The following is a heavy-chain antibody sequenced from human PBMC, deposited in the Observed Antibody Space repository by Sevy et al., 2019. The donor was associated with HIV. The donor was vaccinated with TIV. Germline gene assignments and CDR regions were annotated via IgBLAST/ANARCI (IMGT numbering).Heavy chain of an antibody. Sequence: GGPLRLSCAASGFTFSSYAMSWVRQAPGKGLEWVSAISGSGGSTYYADSVKGRFTISRDNSKNTLYLQMNSLRAEDTAVYYCARHDYGDYIDSYWGQGTLVTVSS. CDR2: ISGSGGST. J-gene: IGHJ4*02. V-gene: IGHV3-23*01. D-gene: IGHD4-17*01. CDR3: ARHDYGDYIDSY. CDR1: GFTFSSYA.